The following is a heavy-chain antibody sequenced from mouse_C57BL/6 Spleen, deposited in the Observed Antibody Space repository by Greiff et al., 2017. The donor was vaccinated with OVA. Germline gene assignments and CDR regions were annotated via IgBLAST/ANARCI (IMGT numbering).Heavy chain of an antibody. CDR1: GFSLTSYG. J-gene: IGHJ1*03. CDR2: IWRGGST. CDR3: AEKDYYSNGGYLDV. D-gene: IGHD2-5*01. V-gene: IGHV2-5*01. Sequence: VKLQQSGPGLVQPSQSLSITCTVSGFSLTSYGVHWVRQSPGKGLEWLGVIWRGGSTDYYAAFMSRLSITKDNSKSRVFFKMNSMQADDTAIYYCAEKDYYSNGGYLDVWGTGTTVTVSS.